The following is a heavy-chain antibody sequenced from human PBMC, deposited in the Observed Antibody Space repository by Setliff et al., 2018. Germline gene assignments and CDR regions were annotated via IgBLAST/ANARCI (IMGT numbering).Heavy chain of an antibody. J-gene: IGHJ4*02. Sequence: GGSLRLSCAASGFTFSSYWMHWVRQAPGKGLVWVSRINSDGSSTTYADSVKGRFTISRDNAKNTLYPQMNSLRAEDTAVYYCARGGEAVAGTLISLDYWGQGTLVTVSS. D-gene: IGHD6-19*01. CDR3: ARGGEAVAGTLISLDY. CDR2: INSDGSST. V-gene: IGHV3-74*01. CDR1: GFTFSSYW.